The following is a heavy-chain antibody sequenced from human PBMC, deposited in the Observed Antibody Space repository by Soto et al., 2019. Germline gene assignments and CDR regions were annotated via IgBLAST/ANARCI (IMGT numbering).Heavy chain of an antibody. V-gene: IGHV1-69*06. CDR3: ARRDTSGFLRYFDN. J-gene: IGHJ4*02. Sequence: SVKVSCKSSGGTFSSFINYPINWVRQAPGQGLEWMGGIVPNVGTVNYAQKFRGKVTITADKSTGTAYMELSSPRSEDTALYYCARRDTSGFLRYFDNWGQGTQVTVSS. CDR1: GGTFSSFINYP. CDR2: IVPNVGTV. D-gene: IGHD3-3*01.